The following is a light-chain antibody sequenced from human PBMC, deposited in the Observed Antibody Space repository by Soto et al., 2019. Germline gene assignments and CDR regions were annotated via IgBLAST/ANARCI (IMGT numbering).Light chain of an antibody. CDR2: DAS. V-gene: IGKV1-5*01. CDR1: QSVSCW. CDR3: QQYYSYPIT. Sequence: DIQMTQSPSTRSSSLGDTVTVTCGASQSVSCWLAWYQQKPGEAPKLLIYDASALPRGVPSRFSGSGSGTKFTLTISRLKHDDFATYYCQQYYSYPITFCQGTRLEIK. J-gene: IGKJ5*01.